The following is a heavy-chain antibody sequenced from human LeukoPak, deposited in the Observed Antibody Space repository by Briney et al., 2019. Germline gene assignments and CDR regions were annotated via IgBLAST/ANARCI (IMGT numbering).Heavy chain of an antibody. J-gene: IGHJ4*02. V-gene: IGHV1-18*04. CDR1: GYTFTSYG. CDR2: ISAYNGNT. CDR3: ARDGVVRGAAGDY. D-gene: IGHD3-10*01. Sequence: ASVTVSFTASGYTFTSYGISWVRQAPGQGDEWMGWISAYNGNTNYAQKLQGRVTITTDTSTSTAYMELRSLRSDDTAVYYCARDGVVRGAAGDYWGQGTLVTVSS.